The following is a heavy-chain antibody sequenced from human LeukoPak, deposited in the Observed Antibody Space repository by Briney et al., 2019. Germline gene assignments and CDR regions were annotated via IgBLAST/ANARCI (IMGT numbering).Heavy chain of an antibody. Sequence: GGSLRLSCVVFGITSSSNYLSWVRQAPGKGLEWVAVIHSGGSTNYADSVKGRFTISRDNSRNTLYLQMNSLRGQDTALYYCAGSTSNKDFDFWGQGTLVTVSS. J-gene: IGHJ4*02. CDR3: AGSTSNKDFDF. V-gene: IGHV3-66*02. CDR1: GITSSSNY. CDR2: IHSGGST. D-gene: IGHD2-15*01.